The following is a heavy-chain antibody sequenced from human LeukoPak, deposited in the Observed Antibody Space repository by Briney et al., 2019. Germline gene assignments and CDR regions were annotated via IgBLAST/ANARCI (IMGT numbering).Heavy chain of an antibody. CDR3: ARATSYGDYVDY. V-gene: IGHV4-59*08. CDR1: GGSISSSY. J-gene: IGHJ4*02. CDR2: IDYSANT. D-gene: IGHD4-17*01. Sequence: SETLSLTCTVSGGSISSSYWSWIRQPPGKGLEWIGYIDYSANTNYNPSLKSRVTISVERSKSQFSLKLSSVTAADTAVYYCARATSYGDYVDYWGQGTLVT.